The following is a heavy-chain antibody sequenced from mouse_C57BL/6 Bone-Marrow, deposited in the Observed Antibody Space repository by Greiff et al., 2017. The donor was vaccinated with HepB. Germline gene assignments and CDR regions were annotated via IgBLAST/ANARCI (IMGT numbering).Heavy chain of an antibody. CDR1: GFTFSSYA. CDR2: ISDGGSYT. Sequence: DVQLVESGGGLVKPGGSLKLSCAASGFTFSSYAMSWVRQTPEKRLEWVATISDGGSYTYYPDNVKGRFTISRDNAKNNLYLQMSHLKSEDTAMYYCARAGRTYGSSLDYWGQGTTLTVSS. D-gene: IGHD1-1*01. CDR3: ARAGRTYGSSLDY. V-gene: IGHV5-4*01. J-gene: IGHJ2*01.